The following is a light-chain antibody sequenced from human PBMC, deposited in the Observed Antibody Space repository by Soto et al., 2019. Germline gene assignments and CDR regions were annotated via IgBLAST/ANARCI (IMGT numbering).Light chain of an antibody. CDR1: QDIDNY. CDR3: QQSHNLPLT. V-gene: IGKV1-33*01. Sequence: DIQMTQSPSSLSASVGDRVTITCQASQDIDNYLNWYQQKPGEAPKLLIYDASNLGTGVPSRFSGSGSGTDYALAISSLQPEDIATYYCQQSHNLPLTFGGGTKVQI. J-gene: IGKJ4*01. CDR2: DAS.